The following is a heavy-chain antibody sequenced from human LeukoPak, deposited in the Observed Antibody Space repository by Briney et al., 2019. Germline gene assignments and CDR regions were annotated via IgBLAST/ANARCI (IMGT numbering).Heavy chain of an antibody. Sequence: ASVKVSCKASGYTFTSYDINWVRQAPGQGLEWMGWMNPNSGNTDYAQKFQGRVTMTRNTSISTAYMELSSLRSEDTAVYYCARGSVGYCSSTSCYVVYYMDVWGKGTTVTVSS. CDR1: GYTFTSYD. CDR2: MNPNSGNT. V-gene: IGHV1-8*01. D-gene: IGHD2-2*01. CDR3: ARGSVGYCSSTSCYVVYYMDV. J-gene: IGHJ6*03.